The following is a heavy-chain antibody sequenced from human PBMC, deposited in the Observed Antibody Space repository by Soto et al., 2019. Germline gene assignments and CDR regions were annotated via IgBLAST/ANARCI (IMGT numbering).Heavy chain of an antibody. D-gene: IGHD3-3*01. J-gene: IGHJ5*02. CDR1: GFTFTSSA. CDR3: AAGGDYDFWGGYPNWFAL. Sequence: ASVKVSCKASGFTFTSSAMQWVRQARGQRLEWIGWIVVGSGNTNYAQKFQERVTITRDMSTSTAYMELSSLRSEDTAVYYCAAGGDYDFWGGYPNWFALWGQGTPVPFSS. V-gene: IGHV1-58*02. CDR2: IVVGSGNT.